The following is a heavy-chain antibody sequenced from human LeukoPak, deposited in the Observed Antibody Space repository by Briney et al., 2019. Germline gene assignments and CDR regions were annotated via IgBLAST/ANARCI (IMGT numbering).Heavy chain of an antibody. J-gene: IGHJ4*02. CDR3: ARFCDSSGFDY. V-gene: IGHV4-34*01. D-gene: IGHD3-22*01. CDR1: GGSFSGYY. Sequence: SETLSLTCAVYGGSFSGYYWSWIRQPPGKGLEWIGEINHSGSTNYNPSLKSRVTISVDTSKNQFSLKLSSVTAADTAVYYCARFCDSSGFDYWGQGTLVTVSS. CDR2: INHSGST.